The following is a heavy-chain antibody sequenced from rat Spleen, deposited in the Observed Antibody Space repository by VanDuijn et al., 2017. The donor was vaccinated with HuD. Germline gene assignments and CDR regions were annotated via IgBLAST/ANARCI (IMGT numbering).Heavy chain of an antibody. D-gene: IGHD1-9*01. CDR2: ISTGGGNT. CDR3: ARRHYGYTDYFDY. V-gene: IGHV5S23*01. CDR1: GFTFSNYD. J-gene: IGHJ2*01. Sequence: EVQLVESNGGLVQPGRSLKLSCEASGFTFSNYDMAWVRQAPTKGLEWVASISTGGGNTYYRDSVKGRFTISRDNAKSTLSLQMDSLRSEDTATYYCARRHYGYTDYFDYWGQGVMVTVSS.